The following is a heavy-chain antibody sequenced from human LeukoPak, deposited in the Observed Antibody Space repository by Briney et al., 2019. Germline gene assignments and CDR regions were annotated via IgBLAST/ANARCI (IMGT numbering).Heavy chain of an antibody. D-gene: IGHD6-13*01. CDR2: ISTSSPYI. CDR1: GFTFSSYS. J-gene: IGHJ4*02. CDR3: ARDSSNWYYFDY. Sequence: GGSLRLSCAASGFTFSSYSMNWVRRAPGKGLEWVSSISTSSPYIYYADSVKGRFTISRDNAKNSLYLQMNSLRAEDTAVYYCARDSSNWYYFDYWGQGTLVTVSS. V-gene: IGHV3-21*01.